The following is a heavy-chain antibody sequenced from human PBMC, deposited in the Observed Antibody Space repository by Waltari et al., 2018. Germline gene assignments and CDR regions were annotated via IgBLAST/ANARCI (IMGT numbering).Heavy chain of an antibody. CDR2: ICYSGSS. J-gene: IGHJ5*02. V-gene: IGHV4-39*01. Sequence: QLHLQDSGPRLVKPSETLSLTCSFSGDSVSSSPYWGWIRQPPGQGLGWSGSICYSGSSSYSPSLKSRVTIFVDPSKNQCSLYLTAVTAAVTAVYYCARPWPGCGSTSCYPEGFDPWSQGILVTVSS. CDR3: ARPWPGCGSTSCYPEGFDP. D-gene: IGHD2-2*01. CDR1: GDSVSSSPY.